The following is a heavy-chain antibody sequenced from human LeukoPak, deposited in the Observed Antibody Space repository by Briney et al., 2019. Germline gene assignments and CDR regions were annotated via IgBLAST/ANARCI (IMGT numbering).Heavy chain of an antibody. J-gene: IGHJ4*02. Sequence: QAGGSLRLSCAASGFTFSSYSMNWVRQAPGKGLEWVSYISSSSSTIYYADSVKGRFTISRDNAKNSLYLQMNSLRAEDTAVYYCARGGPYGEWGQGTLVTVSS. V-gene: IGHV3-48*01. CDR3: ARGGPYGE. CDR2: ISSSSSTI. D-gene: IGHD4-17*01. CDR1: GFTFSSYS.